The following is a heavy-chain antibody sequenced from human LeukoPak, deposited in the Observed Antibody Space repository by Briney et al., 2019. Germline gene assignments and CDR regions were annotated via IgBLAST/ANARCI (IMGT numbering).Heavy chain of an antibody. CDR1: GASFRISW. CDR3: ARPGHSAFSLYDY. V-gene: IGHV3-74*01. J-gene: IGHJ4*02. CDR2: INCDGSST. Sequence: WGSQTLSRAACGASFRISWMRSARQAPGKGLVWVSCINCDGSSTTYADSVKGRFTISRTDAKKSLYLQMNSLSAELTCVYHCARPGHSAFSLYDYCGQGTLVTVSS. D-gene: IGHD6-13*01.